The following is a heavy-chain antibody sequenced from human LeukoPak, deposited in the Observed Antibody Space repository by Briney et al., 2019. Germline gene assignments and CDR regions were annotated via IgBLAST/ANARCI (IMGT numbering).Heavy chain of an antibody. CDR2: ISAYNGNT. Sequence: ASVTVSCKASGYTFTSYGISWVRQAPGQGLEWMGWISAYNGNTNYAQKLQGRVTMTTDTSTSTAYMELRSLGSDDTALYYWSRDRPVLRFLAWFPEIDDWGQRTLVTVSS. D-gene: IGHD3-3*01. CDR1: GYTFTSYG. V-gene: IGHV1-18*01. J-gene: IGHJ4*02. CDR3: SRDRPVLRFLAWFPEIDD.